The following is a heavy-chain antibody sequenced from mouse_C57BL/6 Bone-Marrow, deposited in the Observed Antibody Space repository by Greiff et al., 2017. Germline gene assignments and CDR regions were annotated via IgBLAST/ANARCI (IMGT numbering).Heavy chain of an antibody. CDR3: TTYYYGSSYGYAMDY. CDR1: GFNIKDDY. D-gene: IGHD1-1*01. CDR2: IDPENGDT. J-gene: IGHJ4*01. V-gene: IGHV14-4*01. Sequence: LVESGAELVRPGASVKLSCTASGFNIKDDYMHWVKQRPEQGLEWIGWIDPENGDTEYASKFQGKATITADTSSNTAYLQLSSLTSEDTAVYYCTTYYYGSSYGYAMDYWGQGTSVTVSS.